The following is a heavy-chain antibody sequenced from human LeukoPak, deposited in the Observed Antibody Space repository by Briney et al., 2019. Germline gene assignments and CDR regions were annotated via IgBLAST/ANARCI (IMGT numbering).Heavy chain of an antibody. CDR1: GFTFSSYG. V-gene: IGHV3-33*01. Sequence: GGSLRLSCAASGFTFSSYGMHWVRQAPGKGLEWVAVIWYDGSNKYYADSVKGRFTISRDNPKNTLYLQMNSLRAEDTAVYHCARGIPLDHWGQGTQVTVSS. CDR2: IWYDGSNK. CDR3: ARGIPLDH. J-gene: IGHJ4*02.